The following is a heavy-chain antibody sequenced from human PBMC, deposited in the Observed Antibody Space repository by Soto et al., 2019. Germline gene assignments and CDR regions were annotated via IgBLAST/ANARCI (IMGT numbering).Heavy chain of an antibody. Sequence: PGGSLRLSCAASGFIFSNYAMFWVSQAPGKGLDWVSTIYAGGGTTHYAESVKGRSTISRDISNNGLYLQLNNLRAEDTAVYFCAKDLIRGDGYVDFDYWGQGT. J-gene: IGHJ4*02. CDR1: GFIFSNYA. D-gene: IGHD3-10*01. CDR3: AKDLIRGDGYVDFDY. CDR2: IYAGGGTT. V-gene: IGHV3-23*01.